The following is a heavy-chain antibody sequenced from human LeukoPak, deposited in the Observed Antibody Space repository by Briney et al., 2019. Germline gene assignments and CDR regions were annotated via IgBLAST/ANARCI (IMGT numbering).Heavy chain of an antibody. CDR2: IYYAGST. D-gene: IGHD4-11*01. Sequence: SETLSLTCTVSGGSISSYYWSWIRQPPGKGLEWIGYIYYAGSTNYNPSLKSRVTISVDTSKNQFSLKLSSVTAADTAVYYCARPHSNYLGNDAFDIWGQGTMVTVSS. CDR3: ARPHSNYLGNDAFDI. CDR1: GGSISSYY. J-gene: IGHJ3*02. V-gene: IGHV4-59*01.